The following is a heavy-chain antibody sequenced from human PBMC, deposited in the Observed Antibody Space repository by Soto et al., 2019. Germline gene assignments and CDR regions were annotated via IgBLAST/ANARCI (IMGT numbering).Heavy chain of an antibody. Sequence: GGSLRLSCAASGFTFSSYWMSWVRQAPGKGLEWVANIKQDGSEKYYVDSVKGRFTISRDNAQNSLYLQMNSLRAEDTAVYYCARVGYYYDSSDAFDIWGQGTMVTVSS. CDR1: GFTFSSYW. CDR3: ARVGYYYDSSDAFDI. D-gene: IGHD3-22*01. CDR2: IKQDGSEK. J-gene: IGHJ3*02. V-gene: IGHV3-7*04.